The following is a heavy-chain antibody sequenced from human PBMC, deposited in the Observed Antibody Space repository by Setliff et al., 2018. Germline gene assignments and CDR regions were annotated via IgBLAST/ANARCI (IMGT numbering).Heavy chain of an antibody. D-gene: IGHD3-10*01. CDR3: ARAPGRNIRGDY. J-gene: IGHJ4*02. CDR2: IYQSGTT. Sequence: PSETLSLTCTVSGEHVRSNNWWNWVRHPPGKGLEWIGDIYQSGTTNYNPSLKSRVTISADTSKNQFSLQVKSVTAADTAVYYCARAPGRNIRGDYWGQGALVTVSS. V-gene: IGHV4-4*02. CDR1: GEHVRSNNW.